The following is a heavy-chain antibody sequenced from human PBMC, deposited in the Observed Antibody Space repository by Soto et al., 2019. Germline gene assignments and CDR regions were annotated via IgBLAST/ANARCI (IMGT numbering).Heavy chain of an antibody. CDR3: ARGRRIAAADY. CDR1: GGSFSGYY. Sequence: SETLSLTCAVYGGSFSGYYWSWIRQPPGKGLEWIGEINHSGSTTYNPSLKSRVIISIDTPKNQFSLKLSSVTAADTAVYYCARGRRIAAADYWGQGTLVTVSS. V-gene: IGHV4-34*01. J-gene: IGHJ4*02. CDR2: INHSGST. D-gene: IGHD6-13*01.